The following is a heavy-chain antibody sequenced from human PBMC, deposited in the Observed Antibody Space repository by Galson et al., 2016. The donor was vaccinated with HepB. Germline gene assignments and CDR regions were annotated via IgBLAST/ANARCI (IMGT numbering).Heavy chain of an antibody. CDR1: GFTVSSNY. V-gene: IGHV3-66*04. CDR3: ASHPSSGY. D-gene: IGHD1-14*01. CDR2: IYSGGST. Sequence: SLRLSCAASGFTVSSNYMNWVRQAPGKGLEWVSVIYSGGSTYYADSVKGRFTISRDNSKNTLYLQMNSLRAEDTAVCYCASHPSSGYWGQGTLVTVAS. J-gene: IGHJ4*02.